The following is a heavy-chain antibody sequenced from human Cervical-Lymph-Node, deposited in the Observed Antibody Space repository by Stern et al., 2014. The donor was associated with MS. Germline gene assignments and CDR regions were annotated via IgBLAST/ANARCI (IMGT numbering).Heavy chain of an antibody. Sequence: VQLVQSGAEVKKPGESLKISCKGSGYSFSNFWIGWVRQMPGKGLEWMGIIYPGDSDTKYSPSFQGQVTISADQSISTAYLQWSSLKASDTAIYYCAKTLSGGSRYFDLWGRGTLVTVSS. CDR3: AKTLSGGSRYFDL. CDR1: GYSFSNFW. CDR2: IYPGDSDT. J-gene: IGHJ2*01. D-gene: IGHD3-16*01. V-gene: IGHV5-51*03.